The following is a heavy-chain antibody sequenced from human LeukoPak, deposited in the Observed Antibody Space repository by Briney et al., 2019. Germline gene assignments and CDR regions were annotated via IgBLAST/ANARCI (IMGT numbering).Heavy chain of an antibody. CDR3: ARHGGRGSSSWYVENAFDI. D-gene: IGHD6-13*01. CDR1: GYSFTSYW. Sequence: GESLKISCKGSGYSFTSYWIGWVRQMPGKGLEWMGIIYPGDSDTRYSPSFQGQVTISADKSISTAYLQWSSLKASDTAMYYCARHGGRGSSSWYVENAFDIWGQGTMATVSS. CDR2: IYPGDSDT. V-gene: IGHV5-51*01. J-gene: IGHJ3*02.